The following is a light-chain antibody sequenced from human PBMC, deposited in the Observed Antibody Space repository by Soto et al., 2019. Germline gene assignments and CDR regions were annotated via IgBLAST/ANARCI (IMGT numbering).Light chain of an antibody. V-gene: IGKV3-15*01. CDR3: QQYNNWPPRAWT. J-gene: IGKJ1*01. Sequence: EIVMTQSPATLSVSPGERATLPCRASQSVSSNLAWYQQKPGQAPRLLIYGASTRATGIPARFSGSGSGTEFTLTISSLQSEDFAVYYCQQYNNWPPRAWTFGQGTKVEIK. CDR2: GAS. CDR1: QSVSSN.